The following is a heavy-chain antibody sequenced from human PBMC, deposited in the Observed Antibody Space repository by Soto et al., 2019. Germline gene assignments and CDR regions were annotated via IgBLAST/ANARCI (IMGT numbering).Heavy chain of an antibody. Sequence: EVQLVESGGGLVQPGGSLRLSCAASGFTVSSKYMSWVRQAPGKGLEWVSLIQSGGPTYYADSVKGRFTISRDTSENTVHIKMDSLRAEDMAVSYCARDDVLWDGGRWYGAPLDAWGKGTTVTVSS. CDR2: IQSGGPT. V-gene: IGHV3-66*01. J-gene: IGHJ6*04. CDR3: ARDDVLWDGGRWYGAPLDA. D-gene: IGHD2-15*01. CDR1: GFTVSSKY.